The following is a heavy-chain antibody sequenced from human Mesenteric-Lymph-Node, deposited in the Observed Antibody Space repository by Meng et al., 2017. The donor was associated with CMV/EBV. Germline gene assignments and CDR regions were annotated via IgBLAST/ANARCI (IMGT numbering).Heavy chain of an antibody. CDR3: ARVKRYGGIFDY. V-gene: IGHV1-18*01. Sequence: CKASGYTITSDGISWVRRAPGQGLEWMGWISAYNGNTNYARKLQGRVTMTTDTSTSTAYMELRSLRSDDTAVYYCARVKRYGGIFDYWGQGTLVTVSS. J-gene: IGHJ4*02. CDR1: GYTITSDG. CDR2: ISAYNGNT. D-gene: IGHD3-16*01.